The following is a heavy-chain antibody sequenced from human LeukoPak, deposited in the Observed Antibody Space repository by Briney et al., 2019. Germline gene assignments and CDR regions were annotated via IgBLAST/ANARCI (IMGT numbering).Heavy chain of an antibody. CDR1: GGSCDDYY. V-gene: IGHV4-34*01. CDR2: IHPHGIF. D-gene: IGHD5-24*01. CDR3: ARGRDRSKAGDL. J-gene: IGHJ5*02. Sequence: SETLSLTCAVHGGSCDDYYCSWIRQPPGKGLEWIGEIHPHGIFYYNSSLTSRVTISIDTSKSQFYLRLTSVTAADTALYYCARGRDRSKAGDLWGQGSLVIVSS.